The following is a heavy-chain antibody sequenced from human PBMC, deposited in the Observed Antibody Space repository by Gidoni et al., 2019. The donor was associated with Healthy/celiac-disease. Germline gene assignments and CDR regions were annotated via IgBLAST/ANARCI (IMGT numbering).Heavy chain of an antibody. CDR2: MRSNGGSR. Sequence: EVQLVEDGEGFVHPGGSLLLSCAAPGFTSTIYARHCVRRAPGKGLEYVSAMRSNGGSRYYADSGKGRFTISRDSSKNTLYLQKGSLRAEDMAVYDCARSRYSSGWDAPTFDYWGQGTLVTVSS. D-gene: IGHD6-19*01. J-gene: IGHJ4*02. CDR3: ARSRYSSGWDAPTFDY. CDR1: GFTSTIYA. V-gene: IGHV3-64*02.